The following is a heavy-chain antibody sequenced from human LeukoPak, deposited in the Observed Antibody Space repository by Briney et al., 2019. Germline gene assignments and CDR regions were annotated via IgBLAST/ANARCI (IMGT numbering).Heavy chain of an antibody. V-gene: IGHV3-74*01. CDR2: INTDGSST. J-gene: IGHJ6*03. CDR1: GFTFSSYS. D-gene: IGHD1-1*01. CDR3: ARDTTSNYYYYMDV. Sequence: PGGSLRLSCAASGFTFSSYSMNWVRQAPGKGLVWVSRINTDGSSTSYADSVKGRFTISRDNSKNTLYLQMNSLRAEDTAVYYCARDTTSNYYYYMDVWGKGPRSPSP.